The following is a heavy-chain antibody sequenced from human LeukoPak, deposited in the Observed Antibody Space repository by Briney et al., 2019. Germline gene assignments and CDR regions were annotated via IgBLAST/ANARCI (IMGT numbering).Heavy chain of an antibody. CDR2: NNSDNGNT. J-gene: IGHJ4*02. CDR1: GYTLTSYA. D-gene: IGHD4-17*01. V-gene: IGHV1-3*01. CDR3: ARGAYDDYARY. Sequence: ASVKVSCKASGYTLTSYAIHWVRQAPGQSLEWMGWNNSDNGNTKYSPKFQGRVTITRDTSASTDYMELSSLRSEDTAVYYCARGAYDDYARYWGQGTLVTVSS.